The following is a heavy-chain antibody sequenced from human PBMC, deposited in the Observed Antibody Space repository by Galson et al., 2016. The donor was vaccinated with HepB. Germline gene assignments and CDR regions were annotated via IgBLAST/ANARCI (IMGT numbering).Heavy chain of an antibody. CDR3: ASSVRGSGSPPGGY. J-gene: IGHJ4*02. V-gene: IGHV3-74*01. D-gene: IGHD3-10*01. Sequence: SLRLSCAASGFTFDNHWMHWVRQAPGKGLVWVSRISPDGGTTNYADSVKGRFTISRDNAKNTLYLQVNSLRAEDTAVYYCASSVRGSGSPPGGYWGQGTLVTVSS. CDR1: GFTFDNHW. CDR2: ISPDGGTT.